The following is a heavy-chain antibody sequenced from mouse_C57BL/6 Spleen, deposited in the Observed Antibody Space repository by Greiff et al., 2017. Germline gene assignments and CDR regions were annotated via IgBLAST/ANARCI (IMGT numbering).Heavy chain of an antibody. V-gene: IGHV3-6*01. CDR3: ARDFYYDYDDAMDY. CDR1: GYSITSGYY. CDR2: ISYDGSN. D-gene: IGHD2-4*01. J-gene: IGHJ4*01. Sequence: EVQVVESGPGLVKPSQSLSLTCSVTGYSITSGYYWNWIRQFPGNKLEWMGYISYDGSNNYNPSLKNRISITRDTSKNQFFLKLNSVTTEDTATYYCARDFYYDYDDAMDYWGQGTSVTVSS.